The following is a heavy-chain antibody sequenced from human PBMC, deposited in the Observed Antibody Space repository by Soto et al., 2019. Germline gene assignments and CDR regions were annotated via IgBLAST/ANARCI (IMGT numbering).Heavy chain of an antibody. CDR3: ARDRRAHYYDSSGYYY. D-gene: IGHD3-22*01. V-gene: IGHV1-46*01. CDR1: GHTFTSYY. CDR2: INPSGGST. J-gene: IGHJ4*02. Sequence: GASVKVSCNASGHTFTSYYMHWVRPAPGQGLEWMGIINPSGGSTSYAQKFQGRVTMTRDTSTNTVYMELSSLRSEDTAVYYCARDRRAHYYDSSGYYYWGQGTLVTVSS.